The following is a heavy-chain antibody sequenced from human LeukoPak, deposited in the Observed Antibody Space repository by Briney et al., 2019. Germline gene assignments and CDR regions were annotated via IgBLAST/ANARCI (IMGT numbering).Heavy chain of an antibody. V-gene: IGHV4-59*01. Sequence: SETLSLTCTVSGGSMNTYYWSWIRQPPGKGLEWIGHIYGIGGTVYNSSLKSRVTISVDTSQNQFSLKLSSVTAADTAVYYCARDGYWGQGTLVTVSS. CDR2: IYGIGGT. J-gene: IGHJ4*02. CDR3: ARDGY. CDR1: GGSMNTYY.